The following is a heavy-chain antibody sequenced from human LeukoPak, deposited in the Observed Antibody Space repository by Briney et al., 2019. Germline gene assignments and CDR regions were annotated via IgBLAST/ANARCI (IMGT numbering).Heavy chain of an antibody. D-gene: IGHD6-13*01. CDR1: GGSFSGYY. J-gene: IGHJ4*02. CDR2: INHSGST. CDR3: ASPSIAAAGTPFDY. Sequence: SETLSLTCAVYGGSFSGYYWSWIRQPPGKGLEWIGEINHSGSTNYNPSLKSRVTISVDTSKNQFSLKLSSVTAADTAVYYCASPSIAAAGTPFDYWGQGTLVTVSS. V-gene: IGHV4-34*01.